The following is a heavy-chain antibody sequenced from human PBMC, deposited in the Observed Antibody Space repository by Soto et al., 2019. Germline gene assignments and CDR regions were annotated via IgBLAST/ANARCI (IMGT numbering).Heavy chain of an antibody. CDR2: ISSSGSTI. CDR1: GFTFSDYY. J-gene: IGHJ3*02. CDR3: AREVVPHYYDSSGSDALDI. V-gene: IGHV3-11*01. D-gene: IGHD3-22*01. Sequence: GGSLRLSCAASGFTFSDYYMSWTRQAPGKGLEWVSYISSSGSTIYYADSVKGRFTISRDNAKNSLYLQMNSLRAEDTAVYYCAREVVPHYYDSSGSDALDIWGQGTMVTVSS.